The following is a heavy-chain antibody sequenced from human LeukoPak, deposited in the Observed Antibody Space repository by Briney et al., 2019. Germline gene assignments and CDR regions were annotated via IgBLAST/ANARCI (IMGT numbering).Heavy chain of an antibody. CDR2: IYYSGST. D-gene: IGHD3-16*02. Sequence: SETLSLTCSVSGGSIRSYYWSWIRQPPGKGLEWIGYIYYSGSTNYNPSLRSRVTISIDASKNQFSLKLSSVTAADTAVYYCARYVWGSYPTFEDYWGQGALVTVSS. V-gene: IGHV4-59*01. CDR3: ARYVWGSYPTFEDY. J-gene: IGHJ4*02. CDR1: GGSIRSYY.